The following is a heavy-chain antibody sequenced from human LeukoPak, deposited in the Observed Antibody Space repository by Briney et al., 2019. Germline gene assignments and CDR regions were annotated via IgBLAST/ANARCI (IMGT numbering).Heavy chain of an antibody. CDR1: GFTFSDFA. CDR3: VVQDRGALY. J-gene: IGHJ4*02. CDR2: ISSNGISP. Sequence: GGSLRLSCAASGFTFSDFAMHWLRQAPGKGLEYVSTISSNGISPYYANSVKGRFTISRDNAKNSLYLQMNILRAEDTAVYYCVVQDRGALYWGQGTLVTVSS. D-gene: IGHD3-10*01. V-gene: IGHV3-64*04.